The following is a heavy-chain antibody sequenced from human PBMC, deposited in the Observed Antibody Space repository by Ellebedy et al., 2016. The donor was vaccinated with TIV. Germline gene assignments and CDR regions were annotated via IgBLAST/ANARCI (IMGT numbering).Heavy chain of an antibody. V-gene: IGHV3-23*01. CDR2: LSESGGST. D-gene: IGHD6-6*01. CDR1: GFTFSGFG. Sequence: GESLKISCAASGFTFSGFGIHWVRQAPGKGLEWVSSLSESGGSTYYADSVKGRFTISRDNSNNTLYLQMNSLRAEDTAVYYCARVQSVYFESDCWGQGTLVTVSS. J-gene: IGHJ4*02. CDR3: ARVQSVYFESDC.